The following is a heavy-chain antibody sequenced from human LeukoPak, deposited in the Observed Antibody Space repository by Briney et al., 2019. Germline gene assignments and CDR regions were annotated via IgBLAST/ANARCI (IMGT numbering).Heavy chain of an antibody. V-gene: IGHV3-7*01. CDR2: INLDGNDK. CDR1: GFTFNNYW. CDR3: ARGLKIVVVPAARFDYYYYMDV. D-gene: IGHD2-2*01. J-gene: IGHJ6*03. Sequence: PGGSLRLSCAASGFTFNNYWMAWVRQAPGKRLEWVANINLDGNDKYYVDSVRGRFTISRDNAKNSLYLQMNSLRPEDTAVYHCARGLKIVVVPAARFDYYYYMDVWGKGTTVTVSS.